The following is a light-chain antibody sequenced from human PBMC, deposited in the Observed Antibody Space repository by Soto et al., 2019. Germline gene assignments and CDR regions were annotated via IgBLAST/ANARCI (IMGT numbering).Light chain of an antibody. V-gene: IGKV4-1*01. CDR3: QQYFSSPLP. J-gene: IGKJ4*01. CDR1: QSVLYSSDNKNY. Sequence: DIVMTQSPDSLAVSLGERATINCKSSQSVLYSSDNKNYLAWYQQKPGQPPKLLFYWASTRESGVPDRFSGSGSGTDFTLTISSLQAEDVAVYYCQQYFSSPLPFGGGTKVEIK. CDR2: WAS.